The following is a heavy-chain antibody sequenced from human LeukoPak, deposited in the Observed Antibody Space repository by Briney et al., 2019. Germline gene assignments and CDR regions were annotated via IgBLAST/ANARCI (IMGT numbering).Heavy chain of an antibody. CDR1: GFTFSSCS. V-gene: IGHV3-21*01. Sequence: NPGGSLRLSCAASGFTFSSCSMHWVRQAPGKGLEWVSSISSSSTYIHYADSVKGRFTISRDNAKNSLYLQMNSLRAEDTAVYYCAELGITMIGGVWGKGTTVTISS. CDR3: AELGITMIGGV. CDR2: ISSSSTYI. J-gene: IGHJ6*04. D-gene: IGHD3-10*02.